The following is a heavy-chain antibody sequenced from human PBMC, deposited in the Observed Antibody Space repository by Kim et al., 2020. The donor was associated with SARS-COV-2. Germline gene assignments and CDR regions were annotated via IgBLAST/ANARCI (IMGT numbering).Heavy chain of an antibody. V-gene: IGHV4-31*03. D-gene: IGHD3-22*01. Sequence: SETLSLTCTVSGGSISSGGYYWGWIRQHPGKGLEWMGYIYYIGSTYYTPSFKSRVTISLDTSKNQFSLKLSSVTAADTAVYYCARIVVVTTYYFDYWGQGTLVTVSS. CDR2: IYYIGST. CDR3: ARIVVVTTYYFDY. J-gene: IGHJ4*02. CDR1: GGSISSGGYY.